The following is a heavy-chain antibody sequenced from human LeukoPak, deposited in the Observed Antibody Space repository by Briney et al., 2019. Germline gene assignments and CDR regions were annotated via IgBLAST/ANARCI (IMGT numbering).Heavy chain of an antibody. Sequence: SQTLSLTCAIFGDSVSSNRVTWNWIRQSPSRGLEWLGRTYFTSEWYTAYAVSVKSRIIITPVTSKNHFSLQLNSMTPEDTAVYFSARDQSWTTGFDIWGQGTMVTVSS. CDR3: ARDQSWTTGFDI. CDR1: GDSVSSNRVT. J-gene: IGHJ3*02. D-gene: IGHD2-8*02. CDR2: TYFTSEWYT. V-gene: IGHV6-1*01.